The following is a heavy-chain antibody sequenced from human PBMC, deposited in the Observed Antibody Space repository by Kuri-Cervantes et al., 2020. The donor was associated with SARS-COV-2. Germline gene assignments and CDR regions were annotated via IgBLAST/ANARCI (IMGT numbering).Heavy chain of an antibody. CDR2: INHSGST. D-gene: IGHD3-10*01. J-gene: IGHJ4*02. CDR3: ARDYGSGSYYSDYFDY. Sequence: SETLSLTCAVYGGSFSGYYWSWIRQPPGKGLEWIGEINHSGSTNYNPSLKSRVTISVDTSKNQFSLKLSSVTAADTAVYYCARDYGSGSYYSDYFDYWGQGTLVTVSS. CDR1: GGSFSGYY. V-gene: IGHV4-34*01.